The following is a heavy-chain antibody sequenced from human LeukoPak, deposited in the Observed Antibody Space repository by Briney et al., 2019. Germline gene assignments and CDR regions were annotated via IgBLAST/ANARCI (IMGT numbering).Heavy chain of an antibody. V-gene: IGHV3-66*02. D-gene: IGHD6-19*01. CDR1: GFTVSSNY. CDR3: ARSGWYGQFDS. Sequence: GGSLRLSCAASGFTVSSNYMSWVRQAPGKGLEWVSVIYSGGSTNYADSVKGRFTISRDTSKSTLYLQMNSLRGEDTAVYYCARSGWYGQFDSWGQGTLVTVSS. J-gene: IGHJ4*02. CDR2: IYSGGST.